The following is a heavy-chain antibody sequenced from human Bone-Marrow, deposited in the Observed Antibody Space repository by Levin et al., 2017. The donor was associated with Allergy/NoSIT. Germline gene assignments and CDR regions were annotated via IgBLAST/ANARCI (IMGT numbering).Heavy chain of an antibody. Sequence: GASVKVSCQGSGNTFSTEWIAWVRQMPGKGLEMMGVVYPRDSNTRYSPSFQGQVTFSADKSISTVYLQWSSRKASATAIYYGTRQTSYDDALDVWGQGTMVAVSS. CDR3: TRQTSYDDALDV. J-gene: IGHJ3*01. D-gene: IGHD2/OR15-2a*01. V-gene: IGHV5-51*01. CDR1: GNTFSTEW. CDR2: VYPRDSNT.